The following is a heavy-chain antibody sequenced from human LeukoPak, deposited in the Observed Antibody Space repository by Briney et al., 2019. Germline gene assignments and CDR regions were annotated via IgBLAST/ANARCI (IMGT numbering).Heavy chain of an antibody. Sequence: GGSLRLSCAASGFTFSSYAMSWVRQAPGKGLEWVSAISGSGGSTYYADSVKGRFTISRDNAKNSLYLQMNSLRAEDTALYYCAREVLLWFGEFWSFYDYWGQGTLVTVSS. CDR3: AREVLLWFGEFWSFYDY. V-gene: IGHV3-23*01. CDR1: GFTFSSYA. CDR2: ISGSGGST. J-gene: IGHJ4*02. D-gene: IGHD3-10*01.